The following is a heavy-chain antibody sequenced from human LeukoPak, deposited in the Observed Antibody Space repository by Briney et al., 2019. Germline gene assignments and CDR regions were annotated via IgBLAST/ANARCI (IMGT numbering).Heavy chain of an antibody. Sequence: GASVKVSCKASGYTFTSYGISWVRQAPGQGLEWMGWISAYNGNTNYAQKLQGRVTMTTDTSTSTAYMELRSLRSDDAAVYYCVLKYYDILTGHDLNFDYWGQGTLVTVSS. CDR2: ISAYNGNT. CDR3: VLKYYDILTGHDLNFDY. V-gene: IGHV1-18*01. D-gene: IGHD3-9*01. J-gene: IGHJ4*02. CDR1: GYTFTSYG.